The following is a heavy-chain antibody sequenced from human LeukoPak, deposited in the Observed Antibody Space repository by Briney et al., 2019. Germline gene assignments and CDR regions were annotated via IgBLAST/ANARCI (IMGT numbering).Heavy chain of an antibody. V-gene: IGHV4-59*01. J-gene: IGHJ4*02. CDR1: GGSISSYY. CDR2: IYYSGST. D-gene: IGHD6-19*01. CDR3: ARRGSGSWWVFDY. Sequence: SETLSLTCTVSGGSISSYYWSWIRQPPGKGLEWIGYIYYSGSTNYNPSLKSRVTISVDTSKNQFSLKLSSVTAADTAVYYCARRGSGSWWVFDYWGQGALVTVSS.